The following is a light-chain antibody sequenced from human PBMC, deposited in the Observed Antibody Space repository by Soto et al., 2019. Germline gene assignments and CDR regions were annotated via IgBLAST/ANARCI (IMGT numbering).Light chain of an antibody. J-gene: IGKJ1*01. Sequence: EIVLTQSPGTLSLSPGERATLSCRASQSISSTYLAWYQQKPGQAPRLLISGASSRATGIPDRFSGSGSGTDFTLTISRLEPEDCAVYYCQQYGSSPWAFGQVTKVEIK. CDR3: QQYGSSPWA. V-gene: IGKV3-20*01. CDR1: QSISSTY. CDR2: GAS.